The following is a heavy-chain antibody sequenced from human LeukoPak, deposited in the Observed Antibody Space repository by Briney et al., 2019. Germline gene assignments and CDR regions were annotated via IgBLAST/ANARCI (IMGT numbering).Heavy chain of an antibody. CDR2: ISGSGGST. CDR1: GFTFSSYA. V-gene: IGHV3-23*01. J-gene: IGHJ4*02. Sequence: GGSLRLSCAASGFTFSSYAMSWVRQAPGKGLEWVSAISGSGGSTYYADSVKGRFTISRDNSKNTLYLQMNSLRAEDTAVYYCAKDSRLGIQLWSPFDYWGQGTLVTVSS. CDR3: AKDSRLGIQLWSPFDY. D-gene: IGHD5-18*01.